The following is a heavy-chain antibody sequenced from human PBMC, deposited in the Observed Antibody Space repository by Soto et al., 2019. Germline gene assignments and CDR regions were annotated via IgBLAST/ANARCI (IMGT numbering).Heavy chain of an antibody. CDR3: AKDRGPLRQWLIDPFDY. Sequence: QVQLVESGGGVVQPGRSLRVSCAASGFTFSIYAMHWVRQAPGTGLEWVAVISYDGTKTYYADSVKGRLANSRDNSKNTVYLQMNSLRDEDTAVYYCAKDRGPLRQWLIDPFDYWGQGTLVTVSP. J-gene: IGHJ4*02. CDR2: ISYDGTKT. V-gene: IGHV3-30*18. D-gene: IGHD6-19*01. CDR1: GFTFSIYA.